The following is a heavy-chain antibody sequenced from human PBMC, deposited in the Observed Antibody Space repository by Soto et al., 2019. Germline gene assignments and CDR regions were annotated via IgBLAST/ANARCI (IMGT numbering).Heavy chain of an antibody. CDR2: INPSGGST. J-gene: IGHJ6*02. D-gene: IGHD1-1*01. CDR1: GYTFTSYY. CDR3: ASLDEAHYYGMDV. Sequence: ASVKVSCKASGYTFTSYYMHWLRQAPGQGLEWMGIINPSGGSTSYAQKFQGRVTMTRDTSTSTVYMELNSLRSEDTAVYYCASLDEAHYYGMDVWGQGTTVTVSS. V-gene: IGHV1-46*01.